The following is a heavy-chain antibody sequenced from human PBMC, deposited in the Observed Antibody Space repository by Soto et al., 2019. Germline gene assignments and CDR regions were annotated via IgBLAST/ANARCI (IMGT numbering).Heavy chain of an antibody. CDR2: IKSKTGGGTT. D-gene: IGHD3-10*01. J-gene: IGHJ6*02. CDR3: TTDHYYGSGSYSGGIRGFSPIYYYYCGRDV. V-gene: IGHV3-15*07. CDR1: GFTFSNSW. Sequence: EVQLVESGGGLVKPGGSLRLSCAASGFTFSNSWMNWVRQAPGKGLEWVGRIKSKTGGGTTDYAAPVKGRFTISRADSKNTLCLQMNSMRTEETAVYYCTTDHYYGSGSYSGGIRGFSPIYYYYCGRDVWGQGTTVTVSS.